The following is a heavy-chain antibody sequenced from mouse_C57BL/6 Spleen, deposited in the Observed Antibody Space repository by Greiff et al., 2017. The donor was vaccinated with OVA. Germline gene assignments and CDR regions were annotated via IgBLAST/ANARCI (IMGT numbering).Heavy chain of an antibody. CDR1: GYTFTSYG. CDR3: ATLTGRFAY. J-gene: IGHJ3*01. Sequence: VQLQQSGAELARPGASVKLSCKASGYTFTSYGISWVKQRTGQGLEWIGAIYPRSGNTYYNEKFKGKATLTADKSSSTAYMELRSLTSEDSAVYFCATLTGRFAYWGQGTLVTVSA. D-gene: IGHD4-1*01. CDR2: IYPRSGNT. V-gene: IGHV1-81*01.